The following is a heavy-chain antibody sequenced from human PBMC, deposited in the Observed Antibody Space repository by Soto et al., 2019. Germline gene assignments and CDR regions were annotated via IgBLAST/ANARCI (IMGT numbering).Heavy chain of an antibody. D-gene: IGHD6-13*01. Sequence: QVQLVQSGAELKKPGSSVKVSCQASGGTFSNYAISWVRQAPGQGLEWMGKIIPIFGTKNNAQNFQGRVKITADEYTTKASLELRSLRSDDTAFYYCARELPPAPGSFGGDALDIWVQGTKITASS. V-gene: IGHV1-69*15. CDR2: IIPIFGTK. CDR1: GGTFSNYA. J-gene: IGHJ3*02. CDR3: ARELPPAPGSFGGDALDI.